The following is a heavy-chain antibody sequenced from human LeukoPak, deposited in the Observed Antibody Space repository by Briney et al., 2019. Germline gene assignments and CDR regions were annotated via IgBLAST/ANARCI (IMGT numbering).Heavy chain of an antibody. Sequence: ASVKVSCKASGYTFTGYYMHWVRQAPGQGLEWMGWINPNSGGTNYAQKFQGRVTMTRDTSISTAYMELSRLRSDDTAVYYCVRGRDYGDYPGDYWGQGTLVTVSS. D-gene: IGHD4-17*01. CDR3: VRGRDYGDYPGDY. CDR1: GYTFTGYY. J-gene: IGHJ4*02. CDR2: INPNSGGT. V-gene: IGHV1-2*02.